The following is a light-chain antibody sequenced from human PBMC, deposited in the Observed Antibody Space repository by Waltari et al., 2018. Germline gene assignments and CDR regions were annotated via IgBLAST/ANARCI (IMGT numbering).Light chain of an antibody. CDR1: SSDVGNDKR. CDR2: AVS. V-gene: IGLV2-23*02. CDR3: SSYAGSSKGV. Sequence: QSALTQPASVSGPPGQALTTSCTGTSSDVGNDKRVSWYQQHPSKAPILMIYAVSKRPSGVSDRFSGTKSGDMASLTISGLQPEDEAEYFCSSYAGSSKGVFGGGTKVTVI. J-gene: IGLJ2*01.